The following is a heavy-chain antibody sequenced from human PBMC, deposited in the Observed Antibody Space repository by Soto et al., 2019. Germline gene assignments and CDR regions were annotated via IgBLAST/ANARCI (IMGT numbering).Heavy chain of an antibody. CDR1: GFTFSAFA. CDR2: ISYDGRNE. J-gene: IGHJ4*02. CDR3: AKGVVREPAYFDD. D-gene: IGHD3-10*01. V-gene: IGHV3-30*18. Sequence: QVQMVESGGGVAQPGGSLRLSCAVSGFTFSAFAMYWVRQAPGKGLEWVALISYDGRNEDYADYVRGRFTISRDNTKNTLYLDMNSLSAEVSAVYFCAKGVVREPAYFDDWGQGSMVTVSS.